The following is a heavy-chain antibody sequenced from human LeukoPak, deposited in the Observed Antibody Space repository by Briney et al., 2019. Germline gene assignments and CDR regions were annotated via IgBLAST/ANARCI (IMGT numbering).Heavy chain of an antibody. CDR1: GGSISSYY. V-gene: IGHV4-4*07. J-gene: IGHJ4*02. Sequence: SETLSLTCTVSGGSISSYYWSWIRQPAGKGLEWIGRIYTSGSTNYNPSLKSRVTMSVDTSKNQFSLKLSSVTAADTAVYYCARGSCSSTSCFNTYWGRGTLVTVSS. CDR3: ARGSCSSTSCFNTY. CDR2: IYTSGST. D-gene: IGHD2-2*01.